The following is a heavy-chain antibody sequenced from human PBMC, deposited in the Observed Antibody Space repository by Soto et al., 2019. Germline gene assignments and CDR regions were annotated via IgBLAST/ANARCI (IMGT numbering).Heavy chain of an antibody. J-gene: IGHJ3*02. CDR1: GFTFTRSA. CDR3: AARDSPSSSGYWRDAFDI. V-gene: IGHV1-58*01. Sequence: ASVKVSCKASGFTFTRSAVQWVRQARGQRLEWIGWIVVGSGNTNYAQKFQERVTITRDMSTSTAYMELSSLRSEDTAVYYCAARDSPSSSGYWRDAFDIWGQGTMVTVSS. CDR2: IVVGSGNT. D-gene: IGHD3-22*01.